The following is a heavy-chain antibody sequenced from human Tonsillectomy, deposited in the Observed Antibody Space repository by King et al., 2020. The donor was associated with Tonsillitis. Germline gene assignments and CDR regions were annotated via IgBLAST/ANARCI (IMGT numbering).Heavy chain of an antibody. CDR2: ISSNGGST. CDR3: VKETSGWYDY. CDR1: GFTFSNYA. Sequence: VQLVESGGGLVQPGGSLRLSCSASGFTFSNYAMHWVRQAPGKGLKYVSAISSNGGSTYYADSVKDRFTISRDNSKNTLYLQMSSLRTEDTAVYYCVKETSGWYDYWGQGTLVTVSS. D-gene: IGHD6-19*01. J-gene: IGHJ4*02. V-gene: IGHV3-64D*06.